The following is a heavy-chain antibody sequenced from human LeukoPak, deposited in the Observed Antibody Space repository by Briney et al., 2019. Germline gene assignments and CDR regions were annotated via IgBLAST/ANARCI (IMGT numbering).Heavy chain of an antibody. D-gene: IGHD1-7*01. J-gene: IGHJ3*02. Sequence: ASETLSLTCTVSGGSISSSSYYWGWIRQPPGKGLEWIGSIYYSGSTYYNPSLKSRVTISVDTSKNQFSLKLSSVTAADTAVYYCARGLRKTNAFDIWGQGTMVTVSS. V-gene: IGHV4-39*01. CDR1: GGSISSSSYY. CDR3: ARGLRKTNAFDI. CDR2: IYYSGST.